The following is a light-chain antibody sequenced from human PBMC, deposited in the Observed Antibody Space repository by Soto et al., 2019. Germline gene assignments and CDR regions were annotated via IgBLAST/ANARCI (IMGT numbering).Light chain of an antibody. CDR1: QSVSST. CDR2: GAS. J-gene: IGKJ1*01. Sequence: EIVMTQSPATLSVSPGERATLSCRASQSVSSTLAWYQQKPGQAPRLLIYGASTRATGIPARFSGSGPGTEFTLTISSLQSEDFAVYYCQQYGSSPPLTFGQGTKVDIK. CDR3: QQYGSSPPLT. V-gene: IGKV3-15*01.